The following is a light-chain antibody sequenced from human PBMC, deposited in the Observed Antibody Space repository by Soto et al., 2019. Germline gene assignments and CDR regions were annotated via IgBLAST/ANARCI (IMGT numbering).Light chain of an antibody. CDR3: CSYAGIYSYV. CDR1: SSDVGRYDY. V-gene: IGLV2-11*01. CDR2: DVT. Sequence: QSALTQPRSVSGSPGQSVTIACTGTSSDVGRYDYVSWYQQHPGEAPKLVVYDVTKRPSGVPDRFSGSKSGNTASLTISGLRAEDEADYYCCSYAGIYSYVFGTGTKLTVL. J-gene: IGLJ1*01.